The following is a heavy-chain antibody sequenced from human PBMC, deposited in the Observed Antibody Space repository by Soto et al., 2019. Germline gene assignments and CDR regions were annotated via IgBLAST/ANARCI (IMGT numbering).Heavy chain of an antibody. J-gene: IGHJ4*02. CDR1: GFTFSSYA. Sequence: QVQLVESGGGVVQPGRSLRLSCAASGFTFSSYAMHWVRQAPGKGLEWVAVISYDGSNKYYADSVKGRFTISRDNSKNTLYLQMTSLRAEDTAVYYCARAYEGDDFDYWGQGTLVTVSS. D-gene: IGHD2-21*02. V-gene: IGHV3-30-3*01. CDR2: ISYDGSNK. CDR3: ARAYEGDDFDY.